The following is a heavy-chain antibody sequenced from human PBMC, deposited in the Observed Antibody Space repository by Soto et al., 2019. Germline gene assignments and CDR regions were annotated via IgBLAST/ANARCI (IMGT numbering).Heavy chain of an antibody. Sequence: QVQLQESGPGLVKPSQTLSLTCTVSGGSISSGDYYWSWIRQPPGKGLEWIGYIYYSGSTYYNPSLQSRVTISVDTSKNQFSLKLSSVTAADTAVYYCDRGRMTTVSAFDYWGQGTLVTVSS. CDR2: IYYSGST. D-gene: IGHD4-17*01. CDR1: GGSISSGDYY. V-gene: IGHV4-30-4*01. CDR3: DRGRMTTVSAFDY. J-gene: IGHJ4*02.